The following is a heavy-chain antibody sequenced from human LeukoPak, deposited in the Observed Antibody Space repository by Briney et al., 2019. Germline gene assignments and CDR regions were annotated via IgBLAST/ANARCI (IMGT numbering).Heavy chain of an antibody. CDR1: GFTFSSYW. CDR2: IKQDGSEK. D-gene: IGHD6-13*01. Sequence: GGSLRLSCAASGFTFSSYWMSWVRQAPGKGLEWVAKIKQDGSEKYYVDSVKGRFTISRDNAKNSLYLQMNSLRAEDTAVYYCAREGTSSSWYDAFDIWGQGTMVTVSS. J-gene: IGHJ3*02. CDR3: AREGTSSSWYDAFDI. V-gene: IGHV3-7*01.